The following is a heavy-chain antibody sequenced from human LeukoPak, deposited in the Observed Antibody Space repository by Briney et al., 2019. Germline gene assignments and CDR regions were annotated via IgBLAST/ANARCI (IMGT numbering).Heavy chain of an antibody. D-gene: IGHD5-12*01. CDR3: ASAYEEGPFDY. CDR2: IIPIFGTA. J-gene: IGHJ4*02. CDR1: GGTFISYA. Sequence: GASVKVSCKASGGTFISYAISWVRQAPGQGLEWMGGIIPIFGTANYAQKFQGRVTITADESTSTAYMELSSLRSEDTAVYYCASAYEEGPFDYWGQGTLVTVSS. V-gene: IGHV1-69*13.